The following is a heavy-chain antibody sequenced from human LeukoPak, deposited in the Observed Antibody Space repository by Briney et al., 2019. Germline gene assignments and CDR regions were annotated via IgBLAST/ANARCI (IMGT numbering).Heavy chain of an antibody. V-gene: IGHV1-69*05. CDR3: ARGDFSFTLYSSSSAYYFDY. CDR2: IIPIFGTA. D-gene: IGHD6-13*01. J-gene: IGHJ4*02. CDR1: GGTFSSYA. Sequence: SVKVSCKASGGTFSSYAISWVRQAPGQGLEWMGGIIPIFGTANYAQKFQGRVTITTDESTSTAYMELSSLRSEDTAVYYCARGDFSFTLYSSSSAYYFDYWGQGTLVTVSS.